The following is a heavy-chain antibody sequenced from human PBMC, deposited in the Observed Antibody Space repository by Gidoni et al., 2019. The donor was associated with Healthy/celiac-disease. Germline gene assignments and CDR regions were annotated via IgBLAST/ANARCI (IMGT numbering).Heavy chain of an antibody. D-gene: IGHD3-22*01. CDR3: ARLDYYDSSGYPTV. J-gene: IGHJ4*02. V-gene: IGHV5-10-1*01. CDR1: TIYW. Sequence: TIYWISWVRQMPGKGLEWMGRIDPSDSYTNYSPSFQGHVTISADKSISTAYLQWSSLKASDTAMYYCARLDYYDSSGYPTVWGQGTLVTVSS. CDR2: IDPSDSYT.